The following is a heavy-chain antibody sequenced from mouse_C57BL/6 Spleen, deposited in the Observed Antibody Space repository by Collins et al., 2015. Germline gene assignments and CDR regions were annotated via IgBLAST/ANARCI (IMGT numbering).Heavy chain of an antibody. CDR2: INPYNGGT. Sequence: EVQLQQSGPVLVKPGASVKMSCKASGYTFTDYYMNWVKQSHGKSLEWIGVINPYNGGTSYNQKFKGKATLTVDKSSSTAYMELNSLTSEDPAVYYCARSPYGPDYWGQGTTLTVSS. J-gene: IGHJ2*01. CDR1: GYTFTDYY. CDR3: ARSPYGPDY. V-gene: IGHV1-19*01. D-gene: IGHD1-1*02.